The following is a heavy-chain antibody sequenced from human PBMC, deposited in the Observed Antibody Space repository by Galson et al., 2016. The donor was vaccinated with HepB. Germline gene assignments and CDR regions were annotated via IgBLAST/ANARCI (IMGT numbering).Heavy chain of an antibody. Sequence: TLSLTCTVSGGSISSGSYYWSWIRQPAGKGLEWIGRIYSSGNTKHNTNYNPSLESRVTISVDTSEKQFSLQLTSVTAAATAVYCCVRQPYSSTPCDSLEWGQGTLVTVSS. CDR2: IYSSG. CDR1: GGSISSGSYY. CDR3: VRQPYSSTPCDSLE. V-gene: IGHV4-61*02. J-gene: IGHJ1*01. D-gene: IGHD6-13*01.